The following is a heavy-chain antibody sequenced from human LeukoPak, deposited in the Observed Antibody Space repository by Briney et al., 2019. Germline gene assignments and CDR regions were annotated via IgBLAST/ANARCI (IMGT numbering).Heavy chain of an antibody. V-gene: IGHV3-20*04. CDR1: GFTFDDYG. J-gene: IGHJ4*02. D-gene: IGHD2-15*01. CDR2: INWNGGST. CDR3: AKDADSQLVVVAATLVF. Sequence: RPGGSLRLSCAASGFTFDDYGMSWVRQAPGKGLEWVSGINWNGGSTGYADSVKGRFTISRDNAKNSLYLQMNSLRAEDTAVYYCAKDADSQLVVVAATLVFWGQGTLVTVSS.